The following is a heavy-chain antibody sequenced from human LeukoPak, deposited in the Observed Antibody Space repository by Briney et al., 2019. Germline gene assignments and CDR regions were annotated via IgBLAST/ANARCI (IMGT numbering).Heavy chain of an antibody. CDR1: GGSISSGDYY. CDR2: IYYSGST. D-gene: IGHD3-10*01. V-gene: IGHV4-61*08. J-gene: IGHJ4*02. Sequence: SQTLSLTCTVSGGSISSGDYYWSWIRQPPGKSLEWIGYIYYSGSTNYNPSLKSRVTISVDTSKNQFSLKLSSVTAADTAVYYCARDRGTMIRGDHGVDFWGQGTLVTVSS. CDR3: ARDRGTMIRGDHGVDF.